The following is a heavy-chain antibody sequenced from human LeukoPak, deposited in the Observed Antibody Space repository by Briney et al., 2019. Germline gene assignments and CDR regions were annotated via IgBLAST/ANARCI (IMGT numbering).Heavy chain of an antibody. CDR2: ISSSGGNT. J-gene: IGHJ4*02. CDR3: AKLRCVGYFFDY. D-gene: IGHD5-24*01. CDR1: GFTFTSYA. V-gene: IGHV3-23*01. Sequence: PGGSLRLSCAASGFTFTSYAMSWVRHAPGQGLDLVSGISSSGGNTYYADSVKRRFTISSDNSKNTLYLQMNSLRAEDTAVYYCAKLRCVGYFFDYWGQGTLVTVSS.